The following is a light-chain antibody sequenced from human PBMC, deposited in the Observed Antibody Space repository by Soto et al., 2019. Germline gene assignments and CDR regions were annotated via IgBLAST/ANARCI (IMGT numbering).Light chain of an antibody. Sequence: EIVLTHSPGTLSLSPGESATLSCRASQYVTGSYLDWYQQKPGQAPRLLIYGASIRATGIPETFSGSGSGTGFSVGISRLEPEDFPVFHCQHNHSAHISVGHWARLEI. CDR2: GAS. CDR3: QHNHSAHIS. J-gene: IGKJ5*01. V-gene: IGKV3-20*01. CDR1: QYVTGSY.